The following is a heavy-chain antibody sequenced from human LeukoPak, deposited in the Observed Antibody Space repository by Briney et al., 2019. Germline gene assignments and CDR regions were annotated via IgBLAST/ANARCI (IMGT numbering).Heavy chain of an antibody. D-gene: IGHD2-2*01. V-gene: IGHV4-61*01. CDR2: IYYSGST. CDR1: GYSISSGYY. Sequence: PSETLSLTCTVSGYSISSGYYWSWIRQPPGKGLEWIGYIYYSGSTNYNPSLKSRVTISVDTSKNQFPLKLSSVTAADTAVYYCARGGYCSSTSCLSFDYWGQGTLVTVSS. J-gene: IGHJ4*02. CDR3: ARGGYCSSTSCLSFDY.